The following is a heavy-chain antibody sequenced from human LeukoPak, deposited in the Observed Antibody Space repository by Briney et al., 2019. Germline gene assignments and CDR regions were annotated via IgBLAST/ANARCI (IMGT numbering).Heavy chain of an antibody. CDR1: GGSISSYY. V-gene: IGHV4-4*07. D-gene: IGHD3-9*01. J-gene: IGHJ5*02. CDR3: ARDLDWLLSDGGICFDP. CDR2: IYTSGST. Sequence: PSETLSLTCTVSGGSISSYYWSWIRQPAGKGLEWIGRIYTSGSTNFNPSLKSRVTMSVDTSKNQFSLKLSSVTAADTAVYYCARDLDWLLSDGGICFDPWGQGTLVTVSS.